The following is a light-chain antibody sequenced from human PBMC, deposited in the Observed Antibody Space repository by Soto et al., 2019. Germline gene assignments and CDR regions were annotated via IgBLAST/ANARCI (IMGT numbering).Light chain of an antibody. Sequence: IVLTQSPGTVSLSPGERATLSCRASQSVSNNYLAWYQQKPGQAPRLLIYGASSRATGIPDRFTGSGSGTDFTLTISRLEPEDFAVYYCQQYSSSPWTFGQGTKVDI. J-gene: IGKJ1*01. CDR2: GAS. CDR1: QSVSNNY. CDR3: QQYSSSPWT. V-gene: IGKV3-20*01.